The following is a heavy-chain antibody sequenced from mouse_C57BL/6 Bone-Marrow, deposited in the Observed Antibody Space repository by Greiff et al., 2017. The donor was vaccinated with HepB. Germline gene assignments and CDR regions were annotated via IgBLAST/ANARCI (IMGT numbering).Heavy chain of an antibody. V-gene: IGHV5-17*01. CDR3: ARRAIYSNYAMDY. J-gene: IGHJ4*01. CDR1: GFTFSDYG. CDR2: ISSGSSTI. D-gene: IGHD2-5*01. Sequence: DVQLVESGGGLVKPGGSLKLSCAASGFTFSDYGMHWVRQAPEKGLEWVAYISSGSSTIYYADTVKGRFTISRDNAKNTLFLQMTSLRSEDTAMYYCARRAIYSNYAMDYWGQGTSVTVSS.